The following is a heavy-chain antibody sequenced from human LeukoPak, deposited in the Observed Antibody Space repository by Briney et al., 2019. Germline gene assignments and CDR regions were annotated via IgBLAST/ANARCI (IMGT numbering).Heavy chain of an antibody. Sequence: PSETLSLTCAVYGGSFSGYYWSWIRQPPGKGLEWIGEINHSGSTNYNPSLKSRVTISVDTSKNQFSLKLSSVTAADTAVYYCAKTDDLSWSPNDYWGQGTLVTVSS. J-gene: IGHJ4*02. CDR1: GGSFSGYY. CDR2: INHSGST. CDR3: AKTDDLSWSPNDY. D-gene: IGHD2-15*01. V-gene: IGHV4-34*01.